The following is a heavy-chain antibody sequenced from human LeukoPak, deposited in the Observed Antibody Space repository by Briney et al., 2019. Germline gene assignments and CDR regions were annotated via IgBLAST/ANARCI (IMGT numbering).Heavy chain of an antibody. CDR3: ARGEVEIATILDY. CDR1: GFTFSSYS. D-gene: IGHD5-24*01. V-gene: IGHV3-48*01. J-gene: IGHJ4*02. Sequence: PGGSLRLSCAASGFTFSSYSMNWVRQAPGKGLEWVSYISSSSSTIYYADSVKGRFTISRDNAKNSLYLQMNSLRAEDTAVYYCARGEVEIATILDYWGQGTLVTVSS. CDR2: ISSSSSTI.